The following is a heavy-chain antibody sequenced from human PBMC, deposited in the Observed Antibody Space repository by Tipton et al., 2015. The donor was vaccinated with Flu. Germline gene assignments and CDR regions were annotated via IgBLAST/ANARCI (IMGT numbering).Heavy chain of an antibody. CDR2: INHSGST. CDR3: ARGPGDFCSITSCYTAFDI. V-gene: IGHV4-34*01. Sequence: TLSLTCAVYGGSFSGYYWSWIRQPPGKGLEWIGEINHSGSTNYNPSLKSRVTISVDTSKNQFSLKLSSVTAADTAVYYCARGPGDFCSITSCYTAFDIWGQGTMVTVSS. D-gene: IGHD2-2*02. J-gene: IGHJ3*02. CDR1: GGSFSGYY.